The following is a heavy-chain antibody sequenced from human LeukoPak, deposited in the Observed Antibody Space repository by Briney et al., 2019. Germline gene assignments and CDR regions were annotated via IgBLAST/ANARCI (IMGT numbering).Heavy chain of an antibody. CDR3: ARREMATITDY. D-gene: IGHD5-24*01. CDR1: GFTFKNYW. V-gene: IGHV3-7*01. CDR2: INQDGGEK. Sequence: PGGSLRLSCAASGFTFKNYWMSWVRQAPGKGLEWVANINQDGGEKYYVDSVKGRFTISRDNAKNSLYLQMNSLRAEDTAVYYCARREMATITDYWGQGTLVTVSS. J-gene: IGHJ4*02.